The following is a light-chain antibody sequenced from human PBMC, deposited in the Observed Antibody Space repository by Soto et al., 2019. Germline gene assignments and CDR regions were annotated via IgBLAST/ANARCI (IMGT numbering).Light chain of an antibody. J-gene: IGKJ3*01. CDR2: DAS. Sequence: DIQMTQSPSALSASVGDRVTLTCRASQAIRSSLAWYQQKPGRIPTLLIYDASTLQSGVPSRFSGSGSGTDFTLTINGLQPEDVATYFCQKYDDAPPTFGPGTKVDLK. V-gene: IGKV1-27*01. CDR3: QKYDDAPPT. CDR1: QAIRSS.